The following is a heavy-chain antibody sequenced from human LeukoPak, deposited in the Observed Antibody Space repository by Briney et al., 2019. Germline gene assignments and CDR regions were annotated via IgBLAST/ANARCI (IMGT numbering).Heavy chain of an antibody. Sequence: RAGGSLRLSCAASGFTFDDYGMSWVRQAPGKGLEWVSGINWNGGSTGYADSVKGRFTISRDNAKNSLYLQMNSPRAEDTALYYCARLRRVYYYMDVWGKGTTVTVSS. V-gene: IGHV3-20*04. J-gene: IGHJ6*03. CDR2: INWNGGST. CDR1: GFTFDDYG. CDR3: ARLRRVYYYMDV.